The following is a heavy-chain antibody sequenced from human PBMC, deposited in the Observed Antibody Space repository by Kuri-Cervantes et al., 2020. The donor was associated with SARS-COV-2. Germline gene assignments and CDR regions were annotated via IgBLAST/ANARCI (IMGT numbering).Heavy chain of an antibody. D-gene: IGHD1-26*01. CDR3: ARDINPVGALDY. CDR1: GGSFSGYY. CDR2: INHSGST. V-gene: IGHV4-34*01. J-gene: IGHJ4*02. Sequence: SETLSLTCAVYGGSFSGYYWSWIRQPPGKGLEWIGEINHSGSTNYNPSLKSRVTISVDTSKNQFSLKLSSVTAADTAVYYCARDINPVGALDYWGQGTLVTVSS.